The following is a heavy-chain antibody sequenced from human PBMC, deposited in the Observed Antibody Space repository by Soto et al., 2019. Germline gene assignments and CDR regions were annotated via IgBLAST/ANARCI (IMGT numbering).Heavy chain of an antibody. V-gene: IGHV2-26*01. CDR1: GFSLSNARMG. CDR3: ARTEGDSSIQNWYFDL. J-gene: IGHJ2*01. CDR2: IFSNDEK. Sequence: QVTLKESGPVLVKPTETLTLTCTVSGFSLSNARMGVSWIRQPPGKALEWLAHIFSNDEKSYSTSLKSRLTISKDTSKSHVVLSMTNMDPVDSATYYCARTEGDSSIQNWYFDLWGRGTLVTVSS. D-gene: IGHD6-6*01.